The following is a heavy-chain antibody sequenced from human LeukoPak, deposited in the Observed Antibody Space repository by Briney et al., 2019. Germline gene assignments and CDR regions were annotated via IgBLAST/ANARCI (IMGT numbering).Heavy chain of an antibody. V-gene: IGHV3-21*01. Sequence: GSLRLSCAAPGFSFSTYAISWVRQAPGKGLEWVSCISTTSSYVFYADSVRGRFTISRDNAKNSLYLQMDSLRAEDTAVYYCARPNTYYDFWSGYYPLDVWGKGTTVTVSS. CDR1: GFSFSTYA. D-gene: IGHD3-3*01. CDR2: ISTTSSYV. CDR3: ARPNTYYDFWSGYYPLDV. J-gene: IGHJ6*04.